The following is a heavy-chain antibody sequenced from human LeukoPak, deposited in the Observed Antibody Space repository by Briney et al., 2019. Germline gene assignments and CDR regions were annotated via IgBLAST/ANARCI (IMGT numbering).Heavy chain of an antibody. CDR1: GFTFSSYW. Sequence: GGSLRLSCAASGFTFSSYWMSWVRQAPGKGLEWVANIKQDGSEKYYVDSVKGRFTISRDNAKNSLYLQMNSLRAEDTAVYYCARDLGAVAGTEFDYWAREPWSPSPQ. CDR2: IKQDGSEK. J-gene: IGHJ4*02. D-gene: IGHD6-19*01. CDR3: ARDLGAVAGTEFDY. V-gene: IGHV3-7*01.